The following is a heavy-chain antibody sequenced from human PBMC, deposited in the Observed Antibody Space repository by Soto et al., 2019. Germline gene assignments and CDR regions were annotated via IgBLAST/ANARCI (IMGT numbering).Heavy chain of an antibody. J-gene: IGHJ5*02. Sequence: QVRLIQSGTEVKKPGASVKVSCSLSGSALTELSLHWVRQAPGKGLEWMGCSDREDGETFYAQRFKGRLTMTEDTSTNTAYMELRSLGSEDTAVYYCTRGNWFDPWGQGTLVVVSS. CDR2: SDREDGET. CDR1: GSALTELS. CDR3: TRGNWFDP. V-gene: IGHV1-24*01.